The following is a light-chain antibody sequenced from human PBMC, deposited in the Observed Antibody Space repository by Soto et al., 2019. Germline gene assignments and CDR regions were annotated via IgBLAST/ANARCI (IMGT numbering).Light chain of an antibody. CDR2: GNN. CDR1: SSNIGAGYD. J-gene: IGLJ1*01. Sequence: QSVLTQPPSVSGVPGQRGTISCTGSSSNIGAGYDVHWYQQLPGRAPKLLIYGNNNRPSGVPDRFSGSKSGPSASLAIAGLQAEDEADYYCQSYDSSLGYVFGTGTKVTVL. V-gene: IGLV1-40*01. CDR3: QSYDSSLGYV.